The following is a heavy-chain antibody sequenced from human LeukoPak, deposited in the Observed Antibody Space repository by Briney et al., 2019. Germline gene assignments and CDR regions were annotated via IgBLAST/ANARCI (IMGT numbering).Heavy chain of an antibody. Sequence: ASVKVTCKASGYTFIGYYMHWVRQPPGQGLDWMGWINPHSGGTNSEQNFQGRVTMSRDTSISTVYMELSRLRSDDTALYYCAREGVIGDGYNFFDYWVQGRLVGDCS. CDR3: AREGVIGDGYNFFDY. D-gene: IGHD5-24*01. CDR2: INPHSGGT. J-gene: IGHJ4*02. V-gene: IGHV1-2*02. CDR1: GYTFIGYY.